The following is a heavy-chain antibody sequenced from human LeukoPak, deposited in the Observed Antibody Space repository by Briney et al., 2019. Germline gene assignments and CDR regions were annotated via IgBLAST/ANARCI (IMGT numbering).Heavy chain of an antibody. D-gene: IGHD3-3*01. CDR2: FDPENAEI. CDR1: GNTLRELP. V-gene: IGHV1-24*01. Sequence: ASVKVSCKLSGNTLRELPIQWVRHAGGKGLEWMAGFDPENAEIVYAQKFQGRATMTEDTSTNTAYMELTSLTSGDTAVYYCATRGSDFWRGFDFWGQGTQVTVSS. J-gene: IGHJ4*02. CDR3: ATRGSDFWRGFDF.